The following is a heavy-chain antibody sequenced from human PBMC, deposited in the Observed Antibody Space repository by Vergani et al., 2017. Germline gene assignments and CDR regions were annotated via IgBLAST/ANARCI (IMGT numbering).Heavy chain of an antibody. D-gene: IGHD1-26*01. Sequence: EVQLVESGGGLVQPGGSLRLSCAASGFTFSSYWMSWVRQAPGKGLEWVANIKQDGSEKYYVDSVKGRFTISRDNAKNSLYLQMNSLRAEDTAVYYCARDPEWEPRYYFDYWGQGTLVTVSS. CDR2: IKQDGSEK. V-gene: IGHV3-7*01. CDR3: ARDPEWEPRYYFDY. CDR1: GFTFSSYW. J-gene: IGHJ4*02.